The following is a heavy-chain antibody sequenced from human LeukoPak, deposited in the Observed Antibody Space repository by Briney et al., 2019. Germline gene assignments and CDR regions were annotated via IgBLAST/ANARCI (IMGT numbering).Heavy chain of an antibody. CDR1: GYTFSTYW. D-gene: IGHD3-22*01. CDR3: ARRFDTSGYFQY. CDR2: IYPGDSDT. V-gene: IGHV5-51*01. J-gene: IGHJ1*01. Sequence: GESLKISCKGSGYTFSTYWIGWVRQMPGKGLEWMGIIYPGDSDTRYSPSFQGQVTISADKSISTAFLQWSSLKASDTAMYYCARRFDTSGYFQYWGQGTLVTVSS.